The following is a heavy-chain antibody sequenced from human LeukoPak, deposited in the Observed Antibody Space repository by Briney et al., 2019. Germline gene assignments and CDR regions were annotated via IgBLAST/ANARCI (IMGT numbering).Heavy chain of an antibody. CDR1: GGSISSYY. Sequence: SETLSLTCTVSGGSISSYYWSWIRQPPGKGLEWIGYIYYSGSTYYNPSLKSRVTISVDTSKNQFSLKLSSVTAADTAVYYCARARLSTYYYDSSGYCFDYWGQGTLVTVSS. V-gene: IGHV4-59*06. J-gene: IGHJ4*02. D-gene: IGHD3-22*01. CDR3: ARARLSTYYYDSSGYCFDY. CDR2: IYYSGST.